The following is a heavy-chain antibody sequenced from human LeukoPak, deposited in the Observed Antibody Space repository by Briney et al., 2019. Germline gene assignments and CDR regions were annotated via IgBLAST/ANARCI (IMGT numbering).Heavy chain of an antibody. D-gene: IGHD6-13*01. CDR3: AAGIAAAGKYNWFDP. CDR2: IYYSGST. CDR1: GGSISSYY. J-gene: IGHJ5*02. V-gene: IGHV4-59*01. Sequence: SETLSLTCTVSGGSISSYYWSWIQQPPGKGLEWIGYIYYSGSTNYNPSLKSRVTISVDTSKNQFSLKLSSVTAADTAVYYCAAGIAAAGKYNWFDPWGQGTLVTVSS.